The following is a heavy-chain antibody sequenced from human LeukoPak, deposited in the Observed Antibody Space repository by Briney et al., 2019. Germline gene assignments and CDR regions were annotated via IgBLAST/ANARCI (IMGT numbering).Heavy chain of an antibody. J-gene: IGHJ4*02. V-gene: IGHV3-7*01. D-gene: IGHD1-26*01. Sequence: GGSLRLSCAASGFTFSNYAVSWVRQAPGKGLEWVANIKQDGSEKYYVDSVKGRFTISRDNAKNSLYLQMNSLRAEDTAVYYCARDPQWELHASHFDYWGQGTLVTVSS. CDR1: GFTFSNYA. CDR3: ARDPQWELHASHFDY. CDR2: IKQDGSEK.